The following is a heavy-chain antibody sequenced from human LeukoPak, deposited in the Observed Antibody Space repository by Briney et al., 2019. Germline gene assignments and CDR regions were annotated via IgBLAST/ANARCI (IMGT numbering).Heavy chain of an antibody. V-gene: IGHV1-2*02. D-gene: IGHD2-15*01. J-gene: IGHJ4*02. Sequence: GASVKVSCKASGYTFTGNYVHWVRQAPGQGLEWMGWISPNNGVTSYAQNFRDRVTMTTDTSINTAYMELSWLTSDDTAVYYCAREWDCSDGICFPRGFDFWGQGTLVTVSS. CDR3: AREWDCSDGICFPRGFDF. CDR1: GYTFTGNY. CDR2: ISPNNGVT.